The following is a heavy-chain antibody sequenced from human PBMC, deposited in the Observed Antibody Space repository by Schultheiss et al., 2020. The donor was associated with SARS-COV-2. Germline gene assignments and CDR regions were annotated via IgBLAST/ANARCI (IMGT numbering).Heavy chain of an antibody. D-gene: IGHD5/OR15-5a*01. V-gene: IGHV3-9*01. Sequence: GGSLRLSCAASGFSFDDYAMHWVRQVPGKGLEWVAGISGNGGYIDYGDSVKGRFTISRDNAKKSVYLQMNSLRAEDTALYYCAKVESFYGGYFDSWGQGTLVTVSS. CDR2: ISGNGGYI. CDR3: AKVESFYGGYFDS. CDR1: GFSFDDYA. J-gene: IGHJ4*02.